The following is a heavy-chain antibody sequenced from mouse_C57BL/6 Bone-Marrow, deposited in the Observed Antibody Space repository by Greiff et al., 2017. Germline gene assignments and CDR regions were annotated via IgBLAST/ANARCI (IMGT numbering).Heavy chain of an antibody. Sequence: QVHVKQSGAELARPGASVKLSCKASGYTFTSYGISWVKQRTGQGLEWIGEIYPRSGNTYYNEKFKGKATLTADKSSSTAYMELRSLTSEDSAVXFCARWLLGMDYWGQGTSVTVSS. CDR2: IYPRSGNT. V-gene: IGHV1-81*01. CDR3: ARWLLGMDY. CDR1: GYTFTSYG. D-gene: IGHD2-3*01. J-gene: IGHJ4*01.